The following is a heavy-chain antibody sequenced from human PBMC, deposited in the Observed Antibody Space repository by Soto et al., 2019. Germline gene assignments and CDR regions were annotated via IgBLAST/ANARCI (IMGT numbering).Heavy chain of an antibody. CDR3: ARLIGDSWLDS. D-gene: IGHD2-8*01. J-gene: IGHJ5*01. CDR2: TYYRSKWYH. V-gene: IGHV6-1*01. CDR1: GESVSTNSAT. Sequence: QVQLQQSGPGLVKPSQTLSLTCAISGESVSTNSATWDWIRQSPSRGLDWLGRTYYRSKWYHDYAFSVKGQITNNADPSNYQLSLQLTSVTPDDTAVYYCARLIGDSWLDSWGQGTLVTVSS.